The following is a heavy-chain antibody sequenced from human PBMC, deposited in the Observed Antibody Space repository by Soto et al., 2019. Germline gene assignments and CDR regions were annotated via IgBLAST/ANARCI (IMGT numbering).Heavy chain of an antibody. J-gene: IGHJ6*02. V-gene: IGHV1-18*01. CDR1: GYPFTSYG. CDR3: ARDQSFDRYYYYGIDV. CDR2: ISPYNGNT. Sequence: QVHLGQSGAEVKKPGASVKVSCKTSGYPFTSYGIGWVRQAPGQGLEWMAWISPYNGNTYYAQKFQCRVTLTTDTYTNTVYMELRSLRSDDTAVYYCARDQSFDRYYYYGIDVWGQGTTVTVSS.